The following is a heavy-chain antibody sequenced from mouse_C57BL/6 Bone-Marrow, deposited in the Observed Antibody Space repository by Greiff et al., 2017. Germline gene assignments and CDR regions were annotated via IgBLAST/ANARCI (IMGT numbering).Heavy chain of an antibody. Sequence: QVQLQQPGAELVKPGASVKLSCKASGYTFTSYWMQWVKQRPGQGLEWIGEIDPSDSYTNSNQKFKGKATLTVDTSSSTAYMQLSSLTSEDSAVYYCASGYYGIAMDYWGQGTSVTVSS. D-gene: IGHD2-3*01. CDR2: IDPSDSYT. V-gene: IGHV1-50*01. J-gene: IGHJ4*01. CDR1: GYTFTSYW. CDR3: ASGYYGIAMDY.